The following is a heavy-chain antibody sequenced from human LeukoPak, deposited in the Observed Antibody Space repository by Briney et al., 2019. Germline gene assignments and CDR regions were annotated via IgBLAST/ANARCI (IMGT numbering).Heavy chain of an antibody. D-gene: IGHD3-10*01. CDR1: GYSISSGYY. V-gene: IGHV4-38-2*01. Sequence: SETLSLTCAVSGYSISSGYYWGWIRQPPGKWLEWIGSIYHRGSNYHNPSLKSRVTISVDTSKNQFSLKLRSVTAADTAVYYCAGWFGELLSLFTYWGQGTLVTVSS. J-gene: IGHJ4*02. CDR2: IYHRGSN. CDR3: AGWFGELLSLFTY.